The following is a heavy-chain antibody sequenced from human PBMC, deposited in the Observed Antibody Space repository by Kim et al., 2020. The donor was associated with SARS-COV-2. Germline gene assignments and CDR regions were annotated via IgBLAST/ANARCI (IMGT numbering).Heavy chain of an antibody. J-gene: IGHJ5*02. CDR2: ASGSGYTT. V-gene: IGHV3-23*01. Sequence: GGSLRLSCAASGFTFSSFAMSWVRQAPGKGLEWVSTASGSGYTTFYADSVKGRFTVSRDNSKNTLYLQMNSLRAEDTAVYYCAKDYLEMATIKDWFDPWGQGNLVTVSS. CDR1: GFTFSSFA. CDR3: AKDYLEMATIKDWFDP. D-gene: IGHD2-8*01.